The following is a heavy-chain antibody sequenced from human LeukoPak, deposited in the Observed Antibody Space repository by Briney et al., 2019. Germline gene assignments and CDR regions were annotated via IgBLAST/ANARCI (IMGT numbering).Heavy chain of an antibody. CDR3: ASHDTVTTSISFRY. J-gene: IGHJ4*02. V-gene: IGHV1-69*04. CDR2: IIPILGIA. CDR1: GGTFSSYA. Sequence: SVKVSCKASGGTFSSYAISWVRQAPGQGLEWMGRIIPILGIANYAQKFQGRVTITADKSTGTAYMELSSLRSEDTAVYYCASHDTVTTSISFRYWGQGTLVTVSS. D-gene: IGHD4-11*01.